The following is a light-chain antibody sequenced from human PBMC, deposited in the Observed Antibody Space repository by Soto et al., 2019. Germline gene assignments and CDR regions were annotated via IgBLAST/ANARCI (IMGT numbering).Light chain of an antibody. CDR2: EVF. V-gene: IGLV2-14*01. J-gene: IGLJ2*01. Sequence: QSALTQPASVSGSPGQSITISCTGTTSDVGGYNYVSWYQHHPGKAPNLLMYEVFNRPSGVSNRFSGSRSGNTASLTISGRQADDEADYYCTSYASTSTYVVFGGGTKLTVL. CDR1: TSDVGGYNY. CDR3: TSYASTSTYVV.